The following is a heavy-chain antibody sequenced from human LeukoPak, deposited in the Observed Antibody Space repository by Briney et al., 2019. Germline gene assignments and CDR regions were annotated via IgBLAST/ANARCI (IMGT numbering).Heavy chain of an antibody. CDR2: ISYDGSNK. CDR1: GFTFSIYG. V-gene: IGHV3-30*18. J-gene: IGHJ4*02. CDR3: AKDFWKYQLRTLDY. Sequence: GGSLRLSCAASGFTFSIYGMHWVRQAPGKGLEWVAVISYDGSNKYYADSVKGRFTISRDHSKNTLYLQVNSLRAEDTALYYCAKDFWKYQLRTLDYWGQGTLVTVSS. D-gene: IGHD2-2*01.